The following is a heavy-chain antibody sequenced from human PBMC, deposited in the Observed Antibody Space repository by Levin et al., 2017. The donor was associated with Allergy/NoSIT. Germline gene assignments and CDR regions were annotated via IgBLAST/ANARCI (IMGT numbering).Heavy chain of an antibody. J-gene: IGHJ3*02. D-gene: IGHD2-15*01. CDR1: GVSISSSSYY. Sequence: SQTLSLTCTVSGVSISSSSYYWGWIRQPPGKGLEWIGSIYYSGSTFYNPSLKSRVTISVDTSKKQFSLTLLSVTSADASVYYCARVVVAATPPPDAFDIWGQGTMVTVSS. CDR2: IYYSGST. CDR3: ARVVVAATPPPDAFDI. V-gene: IGHV4-39*01.